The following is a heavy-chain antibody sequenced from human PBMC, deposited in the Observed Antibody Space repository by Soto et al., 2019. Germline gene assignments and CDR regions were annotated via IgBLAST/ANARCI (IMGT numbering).Heavy chain of an antibody. V-gene: IGHV1-2*02. CDR3: ARSSAAGTSYYYYGMDV. J-gene: IGHJ6*02. CDR1: RYTVAGYY. Sequence: VKDCCKASRYTVAGYYMHSVPQTPVHRLEWMGWINPNSGGTNYAQKFQGRVTMTRDTSISTAYMELSRLRPDDTAVYYCARSSAAGTSYYYYGMDVWGQETTVTVSS. CDR2: INPNSGGT. D-gene: IGHD6-13*01.